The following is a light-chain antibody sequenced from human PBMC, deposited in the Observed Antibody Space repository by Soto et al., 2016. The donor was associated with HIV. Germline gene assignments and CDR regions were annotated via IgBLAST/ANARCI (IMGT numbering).Light chain of an antibody. J-gene: IGKJ3*01. V-gene: IGKV1-5*03. CDR1: QSISSR. CDR3: QQLNNYVFT. Sequence: DIQMTQSPSTLSASVGDRVTITCRASQSISSRLAWYQQKPGKAPKLLIYKASSLESGVPSRFSGSGSGTEFTLTISSLQPDDFATYYCQQLNNYVFTFGPGTKVDIK. CDR2: KAS.